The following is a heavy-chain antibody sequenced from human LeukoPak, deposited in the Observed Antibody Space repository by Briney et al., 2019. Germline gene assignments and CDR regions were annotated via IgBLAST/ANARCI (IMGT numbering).Heavy chain of an antibody. J-gene: IGHJ4*02. V-gene: IGHV4-59*08. D-gene: IGHD2-15*01. CDR3: ARNLGSGYSYLFDY. CDR2: VYNSEYT. Sequence: SDTLSLTCTVTGGSSRGYYWSWIRQPPGKGLEWIGYVYNSEYTSYNPSLRSRVSISFDTSENQFSLSLTSVTAADTAVYYCARNLGSGYSYLFDYGAREPWSPSPQ. CDR1: GGSSRGYY.